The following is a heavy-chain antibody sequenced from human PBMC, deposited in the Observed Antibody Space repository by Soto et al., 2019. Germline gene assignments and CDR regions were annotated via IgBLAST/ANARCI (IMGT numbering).Heavy chain of an antibody. J-gene: IGHJ5*02. D-gene: IGHD3-22*01. CDR2: IYTGDSDT. Sequence: PGESLKISCKGSGYGFPTYWIGGLRQMPGKGLEWMGIIYTGDSDTRYSPSFQGQVTISADKSLSTAYLQWRSLKASDSAIYYCARHYYDGNGYYPEAWGQGTLVTVSS. CDR3: ARHYYDGNGYYPEA. V-gene: IGHV5-51*01. CDR1: GYGFPTYW.